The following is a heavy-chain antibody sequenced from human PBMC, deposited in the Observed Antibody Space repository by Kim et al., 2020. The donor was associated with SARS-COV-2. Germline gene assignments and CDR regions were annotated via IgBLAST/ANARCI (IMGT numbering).Heavy chain of an antibody. Sequence: SETLSLTCTVSGGSISSSSYYWGWIRQPPGKGLEWIGSIYYSGSSYYNPSLKSRVTISVDTSKNQLSLELSSMTAADTAVFYCVRHLGASSWFDPWGQGTLVTVSS. CDR1: GGSISSSSYY. CDR3: VRHLGASSWFDP. CDR2: IYYSGSS. V-gene: IGHV4-39*01. J-gene: IGHJ5*02.